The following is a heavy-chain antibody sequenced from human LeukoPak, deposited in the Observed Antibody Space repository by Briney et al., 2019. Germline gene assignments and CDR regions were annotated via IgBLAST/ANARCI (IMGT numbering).Heavy chain of an antibody. CDR2: IGSSGSTI. J-gene: IGHJ4*02. V-gene: IGHV3-48*03. Sequence: GGSLRLSCEASGFTFSTYEMNWVRQTPGKGLEWVSCIGSSGSTIYYADSVKGRFTISRDNAKNTLYLQMNSLRAEDTAVYYCAKGTYYYGSGSPGGSYFDYWGQGTLVTVSS. D-gene: IGHD3-10*01. CDR3: AKGTYYYGSGSPGGSYFDY. CDR1: GFTFSTYE.